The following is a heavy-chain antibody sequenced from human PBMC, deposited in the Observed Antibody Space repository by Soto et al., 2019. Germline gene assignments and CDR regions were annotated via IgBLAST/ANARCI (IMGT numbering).Heavy chain of an antibody. D-gene: IGHD2-15*01. V-gene: IGHV3-30-3*01. CDR1: GFTFSSYA. CDR2: ISYDGSNK. J-gene: IGHJ6*02. Sequence: ESGGGVVQPGRSLRLSCAASGFTFSSYAMHWVRQAPGKGLEWVAVISYDGSNKYYADSVKGRFTISRDNSKNTLYLQMNSLRAEDTAVYYCARGFCSGGSCYYYYGMDVWGQGTTVTVSS. CDR3: ARGFCSGGSCYYYYGMDV.